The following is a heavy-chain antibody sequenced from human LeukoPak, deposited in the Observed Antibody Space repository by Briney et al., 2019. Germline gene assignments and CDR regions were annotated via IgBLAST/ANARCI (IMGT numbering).Heavy chain of an antibody. D-gene: IGHD2-21*02. Sequence: GGSLRLSCAASGFTFNSYAMHWVRQAPGKGLEYVSAISRNGGSTYANSVKGRFTISRDNSKNTLYLQMDSLKSEDMDVYYCARGAPYCGGDCYSPSDYWGQGTLVTVSS. CDR3: ARGAPYCGGDCYSPSDY. J-gene: IGHJ4*02. CDR1: GFTFNSYA. V-gene: IGHV3-64*01. CDR2: ISRNGGST.